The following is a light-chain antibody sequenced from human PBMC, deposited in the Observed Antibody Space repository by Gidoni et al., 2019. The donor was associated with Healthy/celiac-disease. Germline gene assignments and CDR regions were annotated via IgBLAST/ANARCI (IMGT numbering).Light chain of an antibody. V-gene: IGKV3-11*01. CDR3: QQRSNWPQLT. J-gene: IGKJ4*01. CDR1: QSVSSY. Sequence: EIVLTQSPATPSLSPGERATLSCRASQSVSSYLAWYQQKPGQAPRLLIYDASNRATGIPARFSGGGSGTDFTLTISSLEPEDFAVYYCQQRSNWPQLTFGGGTKVEIK. CDR2: DAS.